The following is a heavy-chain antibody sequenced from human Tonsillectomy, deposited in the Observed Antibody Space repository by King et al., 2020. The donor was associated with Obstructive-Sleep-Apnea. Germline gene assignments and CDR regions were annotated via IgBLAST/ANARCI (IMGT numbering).Heavy chain of an antibody. CDR3: ARGFPLDIRADLGSGF. Sequence: QLRESGPGLVKPSETLSLTCTVSGYSIGSGYYWAWIRQPPGKGLEWIGSTYYSGSTYYKSSLKSRVSISVDMSKNQFSLKVTSVTAEDTAVYYCARGFPLDIRADLGSGFWGQGILVTVSS. D-gene: IGHD6-19*01. J-gene: IGHJ4*02. CDR2: TYYSGST. V-gene: IGHV4-38-2*02. CDR1: GYSIGSGYY.